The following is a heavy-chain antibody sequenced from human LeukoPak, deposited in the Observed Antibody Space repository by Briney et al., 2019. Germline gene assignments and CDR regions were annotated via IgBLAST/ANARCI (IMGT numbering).Heavy chain of an antibody. V-gene: IGHV1-2*02. CDR1: GYTFTGYY. J-gene: IGHJ4*02. CDR3: ARDLTTVTWGRFDY. Sequence: VASVKVSCKASGYTFTGYYMLWVRQAPGQGLEWMGWINPNSGGTNYAQKFQGRVTMTRDTSISTAYMELSRLRSDDTAVYYCARDLTTVTWGRFDYWGQGTLVTVSS. CDR2: INPNSGGT. D-gene: IGHD4-17*01.